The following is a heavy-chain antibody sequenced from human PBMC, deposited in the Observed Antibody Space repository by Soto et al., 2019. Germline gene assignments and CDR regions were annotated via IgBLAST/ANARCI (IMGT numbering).Heavy chain of an antibody. CDR2: ISGSGGST. Sequence: VQLLESGGGLVQPGGSLRLSCAASGFTFSSYAMSWVRQAPGKGLEWVSAISGSGGSTYYADSVKGRFTISRDNSKNTLYLQMNSLRAEDTAVYYCARIPTVTTWFDYWGQGTLVTVSS. CDR3: ARIPTVTTWFDY. J-gene: IGHJ4*02. D-gene: IGHD4-17*01. V-gene: IGHV3-23*01. CDR1: GFTFSSYA.